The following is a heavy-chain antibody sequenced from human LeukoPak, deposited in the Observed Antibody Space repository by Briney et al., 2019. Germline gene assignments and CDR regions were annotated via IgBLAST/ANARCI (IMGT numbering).Heavy chain of an antibody. CDR3: AREAGDFWSGYYPDH. Sequence: PSETLSLTCTVSGGSISTYYLSWIRQPPGKGLEWIGYIYYSGSTNYNPPLKSRVTISVDTSKNQLSLKLSSVTAADTAVYYCAREAGDFWSGYYPDHWGQGTLVTASS. CDR1: GGSISTYY. V-gene: IGHV4-59*01. J-gene: IGHJ4*02. CDR2: IYYSGST. D-gene: IGHD3-3*01.